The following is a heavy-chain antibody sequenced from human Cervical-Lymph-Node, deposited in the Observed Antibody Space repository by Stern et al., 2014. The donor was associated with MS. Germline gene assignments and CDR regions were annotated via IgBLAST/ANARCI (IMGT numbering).Heavy chain of an antibody. D-gene: IGHD1-1*01. J-gene: IGHJ6*02. CDR1: GYTFTNNW. CDR3: ARPPPRRKWDDPNYGMDV. Sequence: EVQLEESGAEVKKPGESLKISCKGSGYTFTNNWIAWVRQMPGKGLEWMGIIYPDDSDIRYSPSLQVQVTISAAKSISPAYLRWTSLKAADSAVYYCARPPPRRKWDDPNYGMDVWGQGTTVTVSS. V-gene: IGHV5-51*03. CDR2: IYPDDSDI.